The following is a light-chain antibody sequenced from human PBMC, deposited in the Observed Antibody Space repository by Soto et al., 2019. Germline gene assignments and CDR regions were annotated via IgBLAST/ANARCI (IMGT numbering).Light chain of an antibody. CDR1: QDISNY. V-gene: IGKV1-39*01. J-gene: IGKJ2*01. CDR2: AAS. Sequence: DIQMTQSPSSLSASVGDRVTITCQASQDISNYLNWYQQKPGKAPTLLIYAASSLQSGVPSRFSGSGSGTDFTLTISSLQPEDFATYYCQPSYSTPRHTFGQGTKLEIK. CDR3: QPSYSTPRHT.